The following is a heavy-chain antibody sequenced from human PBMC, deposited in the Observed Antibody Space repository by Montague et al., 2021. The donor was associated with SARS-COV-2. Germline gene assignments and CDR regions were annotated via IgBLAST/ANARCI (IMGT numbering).Heavy chain of an antibody. CDR3: ARDSRRYTPEY. Sequence: SLRLSCAVSGFSFSTYWMKWVRQAPGKGLEGVATIKQDGSEMYYVDSVKGRFTISRDNAKSAMYLQMSSLSAEDTAVYYWARDSRRYTPEYWGQGTLVIVS. J-gene: IGHJ4*02. CDR2: IKQDGSEM. D-gene: IGHD1-14*01. CDR1: GFSFSTYW. V-gene: IGHV3-7*01.